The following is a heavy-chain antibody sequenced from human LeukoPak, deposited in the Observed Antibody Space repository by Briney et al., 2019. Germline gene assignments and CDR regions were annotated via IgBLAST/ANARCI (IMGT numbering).Heavy chain of an antibody. CDR2: ISGSGTGT. D-gene: IGHD6-19*01. V-gene: IGHV3-23*01. CDR1: GFTFRSFS. CDR3: AKGLSSGRMFYFDY. Sequence: AGGSLRLSCAASGFTFRSFSMSWARQAPGTGLEWVSAISGSGTGTYYADSVKGRFTISRDNSKNTLYLQMNSLRAEDTAVYYCAKGLSSGRMFYFDYWGQGTLVTVSS. J-gene: IGHJ4*02.